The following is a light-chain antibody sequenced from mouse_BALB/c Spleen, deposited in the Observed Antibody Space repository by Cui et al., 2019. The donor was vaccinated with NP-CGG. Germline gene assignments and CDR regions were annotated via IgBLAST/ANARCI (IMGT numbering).Light chain of an antibody. V-gene: IGLV1*01. CDR2: GTN. CDR1: TGAVTTSNY. Sequence: QVVVTQESELTTPPGETVTLTCRSSTGAVTTSNYANWVQEKPDHLFTGLIGGTNNRAPGVPARFSGSLIGDKAALTITGAQTEDEAIYFCALWYSNHWVFGGGTKLTVL. CDR3: ALWYSNHWV. J-gene: IGLJ1*01.